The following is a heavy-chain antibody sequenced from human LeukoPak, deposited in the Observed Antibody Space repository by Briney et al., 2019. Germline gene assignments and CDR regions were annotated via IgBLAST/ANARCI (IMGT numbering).Heavy chain of an antibody. D-gene: IGHD1-1*01. CDR1: GGSISSYY. Sequence: SETLSLTRTVSGGSISSYYWSWIRQPPGKGLEWIGLIYGSGSTNYNPSLKSRVTLSVDTSKNQFSLKLSSVTAADTAVYYCAREGTSGTHLNWFDPWGQGTLVTVSS. CDR2: IYGSGST. CDR3: AREGTSGTHLNWFDP. J-gene: IGHJ5*02. V-gene: IGHV4-59*01.